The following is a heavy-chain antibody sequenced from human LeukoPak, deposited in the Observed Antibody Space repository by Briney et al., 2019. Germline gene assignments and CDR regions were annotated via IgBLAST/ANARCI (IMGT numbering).Heavy chain of an antibody. Sequence: GGSLRLSCAASGFTFSSYAMSWVRQAPGKGLEWVSAISGSGGSTYYADSVKGRFTISRDNSKNTLYLQMNSLRAEGTAVYYCAKGVAATHYYYYGMDVWGQGTTVTVSS. D-gene: IGHD2-15*01. CDR2: ISGSGGST. J-gene: IGHJ6*02. CDR1: GFTFSSYA. CDR3: AKGVAATHYYYYGMDV. V-gene: IGHV3-23*01.